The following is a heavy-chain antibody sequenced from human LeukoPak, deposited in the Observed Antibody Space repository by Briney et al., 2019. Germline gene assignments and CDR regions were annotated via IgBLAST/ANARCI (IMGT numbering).Heavy chain of an antibody. Sequence: GGSLRLSCAASGFTVSSNYMSWVRQAPGKGLEWVSVIYSGGSTYYADSVKGRFTISRDNSKNMLYLQMNSLRAEDTAVYCCARDYGGGADFDYWGQGTLVTVSS. J-gene: IGHJ4*02. CDR2: IYSGGST. V-gene: IGHV3-53*01. CDR3: ARDYGGGADFDY. CDR1: GFTVSSNY. D-gene: IGHD3-16*01.